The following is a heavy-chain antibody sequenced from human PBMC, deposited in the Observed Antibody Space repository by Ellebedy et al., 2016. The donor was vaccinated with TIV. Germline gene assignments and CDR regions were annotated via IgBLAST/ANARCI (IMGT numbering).Heavy chain of an antibody. CDR3: ARDGTGIVAPGYYYYMDV. J-gene: IGHJ6*03. D-gene: IGHD2-2*01. Sequence: GESLKIPCAVPGFTFREFWMHWVRQAPGKGLVWVSRINSGGGSTNYADSVKGRFTISRDNAKNTLYLQMNSLRAEDTAVYYCARDGTGIVAPGYYYYMDVWGKGTTVTVSS. CDR2: INSGGGST. CDR1: GFTFREFW. V-gene: IGHV3-74*01.